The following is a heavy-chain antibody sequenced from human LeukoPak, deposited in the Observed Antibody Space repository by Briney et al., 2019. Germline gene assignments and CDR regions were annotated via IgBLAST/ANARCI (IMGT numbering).Heavy chain of an antibody. CDR2: ISFDGSNK. V-gene: IGHV3-30-3*01. CDR1: GFTFSNYA. D-gene: IGHD6-19*01. Sequence: GGSLRLSCAASGFTFSNYAMHWVRQAPGTGLEWVAVISFDGSNKYYADSVKGQFTISRDNSKNTLYLQMNSLRAEDTAVYYCARSPSGWYMAYFDYWGQGTLVTVSS. CDR3: ARSPSGWYMAYFDY. J-gene: IGHJ4*02.